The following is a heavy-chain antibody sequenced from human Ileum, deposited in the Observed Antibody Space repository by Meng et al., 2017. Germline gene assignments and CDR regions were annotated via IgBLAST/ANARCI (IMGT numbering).Heavy chain of an antibody. D-gene: IGHD5-18*01. J-gene: IGHJ4*02. CDR3: AREFYVDTAMVIDS. CDR2: IYYDGSS. CDR1: NGSLTNVTYS. V-gene: IGHV4-30-4*01. Sequence: VQLQESGPGLVKPSPTPSLPRRFSNGSLTNVTYSWNWIRQAPGQALEHIGYIYYDGSSYATPSLKSRVTMSIDTSTNQFSLRLDSVTAADTAVYYCAREFYVDTAMVIDSWGPGALVTVSS.